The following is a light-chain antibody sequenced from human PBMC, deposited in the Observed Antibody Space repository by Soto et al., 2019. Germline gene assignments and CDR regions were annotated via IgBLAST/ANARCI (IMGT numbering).Light chain of an antibody. J-gene: IGKJ3*01. CDR2: GAS. Sequence: EIVLTQSPGTLSLSPGERATLSCRASQSVSSSYLAWYQQKPGQAPRLLIYGASSRATGIPHRCSGSGSGTDFTLTISRLEPEDVAVYYCQQFGSSPLFTFGPGTKVDVK. V-gene: IGKV3-20*01. CDR1: QSVSSSY. CDR3: QQFGSSPLFT.